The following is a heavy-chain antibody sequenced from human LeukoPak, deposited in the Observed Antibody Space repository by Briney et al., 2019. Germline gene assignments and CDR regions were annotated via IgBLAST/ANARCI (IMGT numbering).Heavy chain of an antibody. CDR3: ARRSGHCSGGSYYPFDY. CDR1: GDSISSSSYY. V-gene: IGHV4-39*01. D-gene: IGHD2-15*01. CDR2: IYYSGST. J-gene: IGHJ4*02. Sequence: SETLSLTCTVSGDSISSSSYYWDWIRQPPGKGLEWIGSIYYSGSTYYNPSLKSRVTISVDTSKNQLSLKLTSVTAADTAVYYCARRSGHCSGGSYYPFDYWGQGTLVTVSS.